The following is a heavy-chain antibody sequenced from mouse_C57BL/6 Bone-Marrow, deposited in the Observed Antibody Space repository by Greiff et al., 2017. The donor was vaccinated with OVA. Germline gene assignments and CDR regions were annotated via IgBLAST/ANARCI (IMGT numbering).Heavy chain of an antibody. D-gene: IGHD2-3*01. CDR2: ISYDGSN. CDR1: GYSITSGYY. J-gene: IGHJ3*01. Sequence: VQLQQSGPGLVKPSQSLSLTCSVTGYSITSGYYWNWIRQFPGNKLEWMGYISYDGSNNYNPSLKNRISITRDTSKNQFFLKLNSVTTEDTATYYCARNDGYWFAYWGQGTLVTVSA. V-gene: IGHV3-6*01. CDR3: ARNDGYWFAY.